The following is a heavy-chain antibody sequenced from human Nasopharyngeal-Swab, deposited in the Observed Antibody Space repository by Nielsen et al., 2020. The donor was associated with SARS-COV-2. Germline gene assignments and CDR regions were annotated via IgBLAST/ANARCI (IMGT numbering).Heavy chain of an antibody. D-gene: IGHD5-24*01. CDR1: RFILSSYS. CDR2: FYGNGST. V-gene: IGHV3-53*01. J-gene: IGHJ3*01. CDR3: AEDVKGGGYSLCDV. Sequence: GQSLKISCAASRFILSSYSMNWVCQAPGKGPEWVLAFYGNGSTSYADSVKGRFTISRDSSKNTLYLQMKGLIAGDTAVYFCAEDVKGGGYSLCDVWGQGTMVTVSS.